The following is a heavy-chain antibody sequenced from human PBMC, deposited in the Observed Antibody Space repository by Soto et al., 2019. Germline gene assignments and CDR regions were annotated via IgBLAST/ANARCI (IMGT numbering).Heavy chain of an antibody. CDR3: ARQVLGSTSRPDWWYFDL. D-gene: IGHD2-2*01. CDR2: ISGGGDRT. Sequence: EVQLLESGGGLVQPGGSLRLSCVGSGFTFINYAMNWVRQTPGQGLEWVSTISGGGDRTFDADTVKGRFTISRDNSKNTVNLQMNSLRADDTAVYYCARQVLGSTSRPDWWYFDLWGRGTLVTVSS. CDR1: GFTFINYA. V-gene: IGHV3-23*01. J-gene: IGHJ2*01.